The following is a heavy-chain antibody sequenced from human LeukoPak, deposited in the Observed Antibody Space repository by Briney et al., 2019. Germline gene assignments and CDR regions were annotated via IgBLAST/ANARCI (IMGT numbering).Heavy chain of an antibody. Sequence: SETLSLTCTVSGGSISSGTYSWSWIRQPAGKGLEWIGRIYSSGSTNYNPSLKRRVTISIDTSKTQFSLKLNSVTAADTAVYYCARDRGNGVWDDAFDIWGQGTMVTVSS. CDR3: ARDRGNGVWDDAFDI. CDR2: IYSSGST. CDR1: GGSISSGTYS. D-gene: IGHD2-8*01. J-gene: IGHJ3*02. V-gene: IGHV4-61*02.